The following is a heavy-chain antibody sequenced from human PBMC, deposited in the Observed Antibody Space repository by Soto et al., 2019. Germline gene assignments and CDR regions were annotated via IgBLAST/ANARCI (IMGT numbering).Heavy chain of an antibody. V-gene: IGHV3-30*18. CDR2: ISYDGSNK. CDR1: GFTFSSYG. Sequence: GGSLRLSCAASGFTFSSYGMHWVRQAPGKGLEWVAVISYDGSNKYYADSVKGRFTISRDNSKNTLYLQMNSLRAEDTAVYYCAKDHFTPEGYCSGGSCYNPWGYYFDYWGQGTLVTVSS. D-gene: IGHD2-15*01. CDR3: AKDHFTPEGYCSGGSCYNPWGYYFDY. J-gene: IGHJ4*02.